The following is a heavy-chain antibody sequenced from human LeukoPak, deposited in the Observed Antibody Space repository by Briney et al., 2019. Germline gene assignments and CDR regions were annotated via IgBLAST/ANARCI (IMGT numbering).Heavy chain of an antibody. J-gene: IGHJ4*02. CDR2: IRYDGSNK. CDR3: AKEVSAAAGPYFDY. Sequence: PGGSLRLSCAASGFTFSSYGMHWVRQAPGKGLEWVAFIRYDGSNKYYADSVKGRFTISRDNSKNTLYLQMNSLRAEDTAVYYCAKEVSAAAGPYFDYWGQGTLVTVSS. V-gene: IGHV3-30*02. D-gene: IGHD6-13*01. CDR1: GFTFSSYG.